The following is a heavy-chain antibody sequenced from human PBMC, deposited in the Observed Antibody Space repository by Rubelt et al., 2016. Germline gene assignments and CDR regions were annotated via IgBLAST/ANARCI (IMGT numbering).Heavy chain of an antibody. D-gene: IGHD3-22*01. V-gene: IGHV3-30*04. CDR1: GFTFSSYA. CDR2: ISYDGSNK. CDR3: ARVYYDSSGYFDY. Sequence: VQLVESGGGLVKPGGSLRLSCAASGFTFSSYAMHWVRQAPGKGLEWVAVISYDGSNKYYADSVKGRFTISRDNSKNTLYLQMNSLRAEDTAVYYCARVYYDSSGYFDYWGQGTLVTVSS. J-gene: IGHJ4*02.